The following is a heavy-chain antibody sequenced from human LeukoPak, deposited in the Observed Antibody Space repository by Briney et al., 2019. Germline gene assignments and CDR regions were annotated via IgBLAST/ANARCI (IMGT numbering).Heavy chain of an antibody. Sequence: ASVKVSCKASGGTFSSYAINWVRQATGQGLEWMGWMDPNSGNTGYAQKFQGRVTMTTDTSTSTAYMELRSLRSDDTAVYYCARSYYDSSGYYYDPPVVDYWGQGTLVTVSS. V-gene: IGHV1-8*02. CDR3: ARSYYDSSGYYYDPPVVDY. CDR1: GGTFSSYA. J-gene: IGHJ4*02. D-gene: IGHD3-22*01. CDR2: MDPNSGNT.